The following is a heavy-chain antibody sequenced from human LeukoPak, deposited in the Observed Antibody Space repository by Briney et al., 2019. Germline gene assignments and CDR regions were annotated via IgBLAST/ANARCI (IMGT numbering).Heavy chain of an antibody. V-gene: IGHV3-30-3*01. CDR3: AKDRTSCLDY. CDR2: ISYDGSNK. CDR1: GFTFSSYA. J-gene: IGHJ4*02. Sequence: GRSLRLSCAASGFTFSSYAMHWVRQAPGKGLEWVAVISYDGSNKYYADSVKGRFTISRGNSKNTLYLQMNSLRAEDTAVYYCAKDRTSCLDYWGQGTLVTVSS. D-gene: IGHD2-2*01.